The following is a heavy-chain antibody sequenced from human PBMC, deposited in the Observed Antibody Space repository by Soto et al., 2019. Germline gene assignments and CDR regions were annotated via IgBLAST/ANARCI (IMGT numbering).Heavy chain of an antibody. CDR1: GFTFSSYW. D-gene: IGHD3-3*01. J-gene: IGHJ4*02. CDR3: ASIDYDFWSGYCY. Sequence: EVQLVESGGGLVQPGGSLRLSCAASGFTFSSYWMHWVRQAPGKGLVWVSRINSDGSSTSYADSVKGRFTISRDKAKNTLYLQMNSLSAEDTAVYYCASIDYDFWSGYCYWRQGTLVTVSS. CDR2: INSDGSST. V-gene: IGHV3-74*01.